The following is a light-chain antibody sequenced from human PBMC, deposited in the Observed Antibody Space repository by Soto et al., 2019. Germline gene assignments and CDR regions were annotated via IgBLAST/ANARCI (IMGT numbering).Light chain of an antibody. CDR1: SSDIGAYIY. Sequence: QSVLTQPASVSASPGQSITISCTGTSSDIGAYIYVSWYQQNPGKAPKLIIYNVFNRPSGVSNRFSGSKSANTASLTISGLQAEDEADYYCSSYTTSQTLIFGGGNQLTVL. CDR3: SSYTTSQTLI. V-gene: IGLV2-14*01. CDR2: NVF. J-gene: IGLJ2*01.